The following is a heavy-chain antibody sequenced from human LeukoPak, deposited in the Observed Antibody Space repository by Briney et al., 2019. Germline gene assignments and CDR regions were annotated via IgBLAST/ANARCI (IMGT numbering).Heavy chain of an antibody. Sequence: SQTLSLTCAVSGGSISSGGYSWSWIRQPPGKGLEWIGYIYHSGSTYYNPSLKSRVTISVDRSKNQFSLKLSSVTAADTAVYYCAGNDFWSGSGRQFDYWGQGTLVTVSS. CDR3: AGNDFWSGSGRQFDY. D-gene: IGHD3-3*01. CDR2: IYHSGST. J-gene: IGHJ4*02. V-gene: IGHV4-30-2*01. CDR1: GGSISSGGYS.